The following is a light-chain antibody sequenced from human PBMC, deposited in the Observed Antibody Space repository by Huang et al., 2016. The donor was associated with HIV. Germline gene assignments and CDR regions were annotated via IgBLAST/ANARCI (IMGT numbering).Light chain of an antibody. J-gene: IGKJ4*01. CDR2: DGS. CDR3: QQRRSWPLT. Sequence: EVVLTQSPPTLSLFPGETATLSCRASQSIGTDLAWYQQRPGQGPRLLIYDGSNRAAGVPERFSGAGSGTTFTVTISGLESEDFGIYYCQQRRSWPLTFGGGTKVEV. CDR1: QSIGTD. V-gene: IGKV3-11*01.